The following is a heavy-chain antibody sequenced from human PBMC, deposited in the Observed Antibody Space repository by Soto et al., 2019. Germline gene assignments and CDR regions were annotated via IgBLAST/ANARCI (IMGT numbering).Heavy chain of an antibody. D-gene: IGHD4-4*01. CDR2: INPNSGGT. V-gene: IGHV1-2*02. CDR3: ARDGDYTNVDNWFDP. CDR1: GYTFTGYY. J-gene: IGHJ5*02. Sequence: ASVKVSCKASGYTFTGYYMHWVRQAPGQGLEWMGWINPNSGGTNYAQSFQGRVTMTRDTSISTAYMEVSRLRSDDTAVYYCARDGDYTNVDNWFDPWGQGTLVTVSS.